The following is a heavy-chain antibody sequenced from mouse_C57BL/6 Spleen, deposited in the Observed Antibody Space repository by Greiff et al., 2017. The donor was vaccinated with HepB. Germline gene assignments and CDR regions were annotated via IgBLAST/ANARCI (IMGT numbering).Heavy chain of an antibody. J-gene: IGHJ4*01. V-gene: IGHV5-16*01. CDR1: GFTFSDYY. CDR3: ARALNAMDY. Sequence: EVQRVESEGGLVQPGSSMKLSCTASGFTFSDYYMAWVRQVPEKGLEWVANINYDGSSTYYLDSLKSRFIISRDNAKNILYLQMSSLKSEDTATYYCARALNAMDYWGQGTSVTVSS. CDR2: INYDGSST.